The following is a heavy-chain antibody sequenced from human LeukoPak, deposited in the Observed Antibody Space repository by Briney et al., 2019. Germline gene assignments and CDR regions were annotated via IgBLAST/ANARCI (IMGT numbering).Heavy chain of an antibody. D-gene: IGHD6-19*01. CDR3: AGDLAVHQWLVGFDY. V-gene: IGHV3-66*01. CDR2: IYSGGST. Sequence: PGGSLRLSCAASGFTVSSNYMSWVRQAPGKGLEWVSVIYSGGSTYCADSVKGRFTISRDKSKYSLYLQINSVRAEDTSVYYWAGDLAVHQWLVGFDYWGQGTLVTVSA. CDR1: GFTVSSNY. J-gene: IGHJ4*02.